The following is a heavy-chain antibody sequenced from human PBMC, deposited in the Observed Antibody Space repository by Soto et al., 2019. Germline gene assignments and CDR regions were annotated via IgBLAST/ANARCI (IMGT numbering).Heavy chain of an antibody. D-gene: IGHD2-15*01. J-gene: IGHJ5*02. Sequence: ASVKVSCKASGYTFTSYGISWVRPAPGQGLEWMGWISAYNGNTNYAQKLQGRVTMTTDTSTSTAYMELRSLRSDDTAVYYCARGGPFYCSGGSCYEGVWFDPWGQGTLVTVSS. V-gene: IGHV1-18*01. CDR3: ARGGPFYCSGGSCYEGVWFDP. CDR2: ISAYNGNT. CDR1: GYTFTSYG.